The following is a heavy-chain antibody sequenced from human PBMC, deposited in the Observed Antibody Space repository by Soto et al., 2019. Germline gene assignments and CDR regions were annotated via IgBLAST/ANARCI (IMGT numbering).Heavy chain of an antibody. V-gene: IGHV3-30-3*01. CDR1: GFTFSSYA. J-gene: IGHJ6*02. Sequence: GGSLRLSCAASGFTFSSYAMHWVRQAPGKGLEWVAVISYDGSNKYYADSVKGRFTISRDNSKNTLYLQMNSLRAEDTAVYYCAREGRGSYFYYYYGMDVWGQGTTVTVSS. CDR3: AREGRGSYFYYYYGMDV. D-gene: IGHD1-26*01. CDR2: ISYDGSNK.